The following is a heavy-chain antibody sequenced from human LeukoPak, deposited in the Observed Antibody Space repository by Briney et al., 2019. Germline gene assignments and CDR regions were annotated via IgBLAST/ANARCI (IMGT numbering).Heavy chain of an antibody. J-gene: IGHJ4*02. CDR3: ARDTTGYYGSGTYSSYFDY. Sequence: KPSETLSLTCTVSGGSITSSNYYWAWIRQPPGKGLEWIGYIYYSGSTYYNPSLKSRVTISVDTSKNQFSLKLTSVTAADTAVYYCARDTTGYYGSGTYSSYFDYWGQGTLVTVAS. D-gene: IGHD3-10*01. CDR2: IYYSGST. V-gene: IGHV4-31*03. CDR1: GGSITSSNYY.